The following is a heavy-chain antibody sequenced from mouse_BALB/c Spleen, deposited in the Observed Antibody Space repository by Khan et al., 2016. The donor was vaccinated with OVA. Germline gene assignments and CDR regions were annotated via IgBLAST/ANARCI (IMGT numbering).Heavy chain of an antibody. J-gene: IGHJ4*01. CDR1: GYSITSDYA. Sequence: EVQLKESGPGLVKPSQSLSLTCTVTGYSITSDYAWNWIQQFPGNKLEWMGYISSSGSTNYNPALKSRISITRDTSKNQFFLQLNSVTTEDTATYYCARDGSRYNYAMDYWGQGTSVTVSS. V-gene: IGHV3-2*02. CDR2: ISSSGST. D-gene: IGHD2-3*01. CDR3: ARDGSRYNYAMDY.